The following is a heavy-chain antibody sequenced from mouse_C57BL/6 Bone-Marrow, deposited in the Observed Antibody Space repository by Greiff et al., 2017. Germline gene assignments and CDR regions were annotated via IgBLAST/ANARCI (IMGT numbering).Heavy chain of an antibody. CDR1: GFTFSSYA. CDR2: ISDGGSYT. J-gene: IGHJ4*01. V-gene: IGHV5-4*01. Sequence: EVMLVESGGGLVKPGGSLKLSYAASGFTFSSYAMSWVRQTPEKRLEWVATISDGGSYTYYPDNVKGRFTISRDNAKNNLYLQLSHLKSEDTAMYYCARDRPPRGNAMDYWGQGTSVTVSS. D-gene: IGHD1-1*02. CDR3: ARDRPPRGNAMDY.